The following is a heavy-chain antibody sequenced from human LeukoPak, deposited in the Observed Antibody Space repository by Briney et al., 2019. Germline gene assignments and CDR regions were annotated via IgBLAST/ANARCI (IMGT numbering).Heavy chain of an antibody. Sequence: GGSLRLSCAASGFTFSNYAMSWVRQAPGKGLEWVSAISGSGGSTYYADSVKGRFTISRDNSKNTLYLQMNSLRAKDTAVYYCAICGEQQLVQYYFDYWGQGTLVTVSS. J-gene: IGHJ4*02. CDR1: GFTFSNYA. D-gene: IGHD6-13*01. CDR2: ISGSGGST. CDR3: AICGEQQLVQYYFDY. V-gene: IGHV3-23*01.